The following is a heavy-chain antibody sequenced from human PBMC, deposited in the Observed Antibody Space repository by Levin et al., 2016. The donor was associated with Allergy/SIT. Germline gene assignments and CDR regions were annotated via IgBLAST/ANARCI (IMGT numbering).Heavy chain of an antibody. J-gene: IGHJ4*02. CDR1: GGSISSNSYY. D-gene: IGHD3-9*01. Sequence: SETLSLTCTVSGGSISSNSYYWGWIRQPPGKGLEWIGTIYYSGSTYHNPSLKSRITISVDTSRNQFSLKMRYVTAADTAVYYCARSTDILTVRVYYFDYWGQGTLVTVSS. V-gene: IGHV4-39*01. CDR2: IYYSGST. CDR3: ARSTDILTVRVYYFDY.